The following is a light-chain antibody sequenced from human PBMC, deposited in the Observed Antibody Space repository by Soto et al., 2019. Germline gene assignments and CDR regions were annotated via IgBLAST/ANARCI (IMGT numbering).Light chain of an antibody. Sequence: EIVLTQSPATLSLSPAERATLSCRASQSVSSYLAWYQQKPGQAPRLLIYDASNRATGIPARFSGSGSGTDFTLTISSLEPEDFAVYYCQQRTNWPLTFGGGTKVEIK. J-gene: IGKJ4*01. V-gene: IGKV3-11*01. CDR1: QSVSSY. CDR3: QQRTNWPLT. CDR2: DAS.